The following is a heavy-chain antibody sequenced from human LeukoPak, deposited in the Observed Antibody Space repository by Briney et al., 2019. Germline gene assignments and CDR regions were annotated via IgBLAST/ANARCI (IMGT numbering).Heavy chain of an antibody. D-gene: IGHD3-16*01. V-gene: IGHV4-59*08. CDR2: IDNSGST. CDR1: VDSTSSYF. Sequence: SETLSLTCTVSVDSTSSYFWNWIRQPPGKGLEWIGYIDNSGSTNYNPSLKSRVTMSVDMSKKQFSLKLSSVTAADTAVYYCAKREWGRGFDIWGQGTMVTVSS. J-gene: IGHJ3*02. CDR3: AKREWGRGFDI.